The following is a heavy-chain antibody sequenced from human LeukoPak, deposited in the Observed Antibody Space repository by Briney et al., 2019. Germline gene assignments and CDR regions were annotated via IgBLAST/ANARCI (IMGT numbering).Heavy chain of an antibody. CDR3: ARETRDTTILGVVTALRFDP. CDR1: GGSISSYY. J-gene: IGHJ5*02. V-gene: IGHV4-4*07. D-gene: IGHD3-3*01. CDR2: IYTSGST. Sequence: TSETLSLTCTVSGGSISSYYWSWIRQPAGKGLEWIGRIYTSGSTNYNPSLKSRVTMSVDTSKNQFSLKLSSVTAADTAVYYCARETRDTTILGVVTALRFDPWGQGTLVTVSS.